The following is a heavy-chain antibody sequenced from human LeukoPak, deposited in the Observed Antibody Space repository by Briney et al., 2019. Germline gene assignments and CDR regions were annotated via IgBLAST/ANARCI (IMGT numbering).Heavy chain of an antibody. CDR3: ARHGSGGHFDS. D-gene: IGHD2-15*01. Sequence: SETLSLTCTVSGGSISGYYWSWIRQPPGKGLEWIGYIYVSGRSDYNPSLKSRVTISEDTSKNQFSLKLSSVTAADTAMYYCARHGSGGHFDSWGQGTLVTVSS. V-gene: IGHV4-59*08. CDR1: GGSISGYY. CDR2: IYVSGRS. J-gene: IGHJ4*02.